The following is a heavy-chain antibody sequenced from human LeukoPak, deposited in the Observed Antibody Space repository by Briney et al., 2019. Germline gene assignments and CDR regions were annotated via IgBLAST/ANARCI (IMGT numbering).Heavy chain of an antibody. CDR1: GFSISSVYY. V-gene: IGHV4-38-2*02. CDR3: AKGDYYDSSGYDY. D-gene: IGHD3-22*01. CDR2: IYHSGST. Sequence: SETLSLTCSVSGFSISSVYYWAWIRQAPGMGLEWIGSIYHSGSTYYNPSLRSRVTITVDTSKNQFSLKLTSVTAADTAVYYCAKGDYYDSSGYDYWGQGTLVTVSS. J-gene: IGHJ4*02.